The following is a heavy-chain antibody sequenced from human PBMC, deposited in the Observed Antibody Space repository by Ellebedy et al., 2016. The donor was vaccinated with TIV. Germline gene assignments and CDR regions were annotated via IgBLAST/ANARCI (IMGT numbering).Heavy chain of an antibody. CDR3: AHRGRYCSRISCAFDI. J-gene: IGHJ3*02. CDR1: GFSFSTSGVG. D-gene: IGHD2-2*01. V-gene: IGHV2-5*02. CDR2: IYWDDDK. Sequence: SGPTLVKPTPTLTLTCTFSGFSFSTSGVGVGWIRQPPGKALEWLALIYWDDDKHYSPSLKSRLTITRDTSKNQVVLTMTNMDPVDTATYYCAHRGRYCSRISCAFDIWGQGTMVTVSS.